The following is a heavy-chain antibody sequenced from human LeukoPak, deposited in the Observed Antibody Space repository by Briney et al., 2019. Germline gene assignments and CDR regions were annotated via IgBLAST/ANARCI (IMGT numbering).Heavy chain of an antibody. D-gene: IGHD6-19*01. Sequence: PSETLSLTCAVYGGSLSGYYWSWIRQPPGKRLEWIGEINQSGSTNYNPSLKSRVTISVDTSKNQFSLKLSSVTAADTAVYYCARGRISQWLVRFDYWGQGTLVTVSS. J-gene: IGHJ4*02. CDR3: ARGRISQWLVRFDY. CDR2: INQSGST. V-gene: IGHV4-34*01. CDR1: GGSLSGYY.